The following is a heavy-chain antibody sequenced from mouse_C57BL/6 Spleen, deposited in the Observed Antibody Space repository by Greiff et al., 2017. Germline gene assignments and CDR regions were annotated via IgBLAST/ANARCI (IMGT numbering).Heavy chain of an antibody. J-gene: IGHJ4*01. CDR2: ISSGSSTI. Sequence: VQLKGSGGGLMKPGGSLKLSCAASGFTFSDYGMHWVRQAPEKGLEWVAYISSGSSTIYYADTVKGRFTISRDNAKNTLFLQMTSLRSEDTAMYYCARSITTVTGAMDYWGQGTSVTVSS. CDR3: ARSITTVTGAMDY. V-gene: IGHV5-17*01. CDR1: GFTFSDYG. D-gene: IGHD1-1*01.